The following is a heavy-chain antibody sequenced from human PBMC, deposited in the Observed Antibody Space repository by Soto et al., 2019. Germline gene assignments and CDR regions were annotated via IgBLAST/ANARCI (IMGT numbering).Heavy chain of an antibody. CDR2: IYYSGST. CDR3: ARAWFGELYWFDP. Sequence: QVQLQESGPGLVKPSQTLSLTCSVSGDSISSGGYYWSWFRQHPAKGLEWIGNIYYSGSTYYNPSLKSRVTISVDTSKNQFSLKLSSVTAADTAVYYCARAWFGELYWFDPWGQGTLVTVSS. J-gene: IGHJ5*02. D-gene: IGHD3-10*01. V-gene: IGHV4-31*03. CDR1: GDSISSGGYY.